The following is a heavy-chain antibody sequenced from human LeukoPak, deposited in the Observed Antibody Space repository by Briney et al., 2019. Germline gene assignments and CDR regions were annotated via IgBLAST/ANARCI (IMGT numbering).Heavy chain of an antibody. CDR2: INHSGST. CDR3: ARYDSSGYYLDY. CDR1: GGSFSGYY. V-gene: IGHV4-34*01. D-gene: IGHD3-22*01. J-gene: IGHJ4*02. Sequence: SETLSLTCAVYGGSFSGYYWSWIRQPPEKGLEWIGEINHSGSTNYNPSLKSRVTILVDTSKNQFSLKLSSVTAADTAVYYCARYDSSGYYLDYWGQGTLVTVSS.